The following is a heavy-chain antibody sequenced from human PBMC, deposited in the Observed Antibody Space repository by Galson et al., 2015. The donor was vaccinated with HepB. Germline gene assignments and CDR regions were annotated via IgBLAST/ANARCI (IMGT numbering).Heavy chain of an antibody. CDR3: ARTFYFDY. CDR2: VSYDGSNK. J-gene: IGHJ4*02. Sequence: SLRLSCAASGFTFSSYGMHWVRQAPGKGLEWVAVVSYDGSNKYYADSVKGRFTISRDNSRNTVYLQMNSLRAEDTAVYHCARTFYFDYWGQGTLVTVSS. V-gene: IGHV3-30*03. CDR1: GFTFSSYG.